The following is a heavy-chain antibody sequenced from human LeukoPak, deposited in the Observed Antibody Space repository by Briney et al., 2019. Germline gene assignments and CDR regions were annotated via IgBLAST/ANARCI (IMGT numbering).Heavy chain of an antibody. CDR2: IIPILGIA. Sequence: SVKVSCKASGGTFSSYAISWVRQAPGQGLEWMGRIIPILGIANYAQKFQGRVTITADKSTSTAYMELSSLRSEDTAVYYCAGAADGSGSYYPFDYWGQGTLVTVSS. D-gene: IGHD3-10*01. CDR3: AGAADGSGSYYPFDY. J-gene: IGHJ4*02. CDR1: GGTFSSYA. V-gene: IGHV1-69*04.